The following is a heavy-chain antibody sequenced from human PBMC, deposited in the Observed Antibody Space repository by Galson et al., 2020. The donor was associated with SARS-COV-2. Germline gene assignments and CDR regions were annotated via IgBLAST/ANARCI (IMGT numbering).Heavy chain of an antibody. CDR2: IIPILGIA. V-gene: IGHV1-69*04. CDR3: ARRYCSGGSCFHWFDP. D-gene: IGHD2-15*01. Sequence: ASVKVSCKASGGTFSSYAISWVRQAPGQGLEWMGRIIPILGIANYAQKFQGRVTITADKSTSTAYMELSSLRSEDTAVYYCARRYCSGGSCFHWFDPWGQGTLVTVSS. J-gene: IGHJ5*02. CDR1: GGTFSSYA.